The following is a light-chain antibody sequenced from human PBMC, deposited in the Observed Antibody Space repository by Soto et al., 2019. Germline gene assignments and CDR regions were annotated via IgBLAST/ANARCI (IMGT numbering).Light chain of an antibody. CDR1: SSDVGSYNL. CDR2: EGN. Sequence: QSVLTQPASVSGSPGQSITISCTGTSSDVGSYNLVSWYQQHPGKAPKLMIYEGNKRPSGVSNRFSCSKSGNTASLTISGLQVEDEAEYYCCSYSGSSTLVFGGGTKLTVL. J-gene: IGLJ2*01. V-gene: IGLV2-23*01. CDR3: CSYSGSSTLV.